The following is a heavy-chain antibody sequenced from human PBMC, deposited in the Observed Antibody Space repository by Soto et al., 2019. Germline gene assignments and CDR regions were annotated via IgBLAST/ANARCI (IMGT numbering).Heavy chain of an antibody. Sequence: GGSLRLSCAVSGFSFTNYEMNWVRQAPGKGLEWIAYIGLSGDTIYYADSVKGRFTISRDHAKNSLELQMNSLRTDDTALYCCARESFSASPNFFDYWGRGTQVTVSS. J-gene: IGHJ4*02. CDR1: GFSFTNYE. CDR3: ARESFSASPNFFDY. V-gene: IGHV3-48*03. CDR2: IGLSGDTI. D-gene: IGHD3-16*01.